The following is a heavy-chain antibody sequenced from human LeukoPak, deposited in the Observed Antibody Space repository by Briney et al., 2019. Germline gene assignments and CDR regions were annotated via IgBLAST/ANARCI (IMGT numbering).Heavy chain of an antibody. CDR3: AKDPNFYYCMDV. Sequence: GGSLRLSCATSGFTFSSYGMSWVRQAPGKGLEWVSTISGRRDSTSYADSVKGRFTISRDNSKNTLYLQMNSLRAEDTAVYYCAKDPNFYYCMDVWGKGTTVTISS. CDR2: ISGRRDST. V-gene: IGHV3-23*01. CDR1: GFTFSSYG. J-gene: IGHJ6*03.